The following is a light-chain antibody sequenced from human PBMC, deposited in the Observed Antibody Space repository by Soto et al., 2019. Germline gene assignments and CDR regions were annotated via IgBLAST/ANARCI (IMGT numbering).Light chain of an antibody. CDR3: AAWDGSLNGWV. V-gene: IGLV1-44*01. CDR1: NSNIGSNT. J-gene: IGLJ3*02. CDR2: NND. Sequence: QSVLTQAPSASGTPGQRVTISCSGSNSNIGSNTVSWYQQVPGTAPKFLIYNNDQRPSGVPDRLSGSKSGTSASLAIGGLQSEDGADYYCAAWDGSLNGWVFGGGTKLTVL.